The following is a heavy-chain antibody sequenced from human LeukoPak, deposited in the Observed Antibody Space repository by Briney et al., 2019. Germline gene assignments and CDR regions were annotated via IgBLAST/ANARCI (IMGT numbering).Heavy chain of an antibody. D-gene: IGHD4-23*01. CDR2: IYTSGST. CDR1: GGPISSGSHY. Sequence: SQTQSLTCTVSGGPISSGSHYWSWIRQPAGKGLEWIGRIYTSGSTNYNPSLKSRVTMSLDTSKNQFSLNLSSVTAADTAVYYCARDRGKLWEAFDIWGQGTMVTVSS. J-gene: IGHJ3*02. V-gene: IGHV4-61*02. CDR3: ARDRGKLWEAFDI.